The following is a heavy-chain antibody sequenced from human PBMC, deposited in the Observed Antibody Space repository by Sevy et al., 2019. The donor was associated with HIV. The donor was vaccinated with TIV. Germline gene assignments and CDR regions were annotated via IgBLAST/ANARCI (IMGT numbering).Heavy chain of an antibody. CDR1: GFTFSDAW. Sequence: GGSLRLSCAASGFTFSDAWMNWVRQAPGKGLEWVGRIKSKTDGGTTDYAAPVKGRFTISRDDSKNTLYLQMNSLKTEDTAVYYCTSIDFGVVIGYFDFWGQGALVTVSS. CDR2: IKSKTDGGTT. V-gene: IGHV3-15*01. D-gene: IGHD3-3*01. J-gene: IGHJ4*02. CDR3: TSIDFGVVIGYFDF.